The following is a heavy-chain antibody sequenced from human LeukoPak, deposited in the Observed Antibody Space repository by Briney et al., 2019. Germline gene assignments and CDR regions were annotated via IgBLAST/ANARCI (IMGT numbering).Heavy chain of an antibody. CDR2: ISSSSSTI. V-gene: IGHV3-48*04. D-gene: IGHD6-13*01. CDR1: GFTFSSYS. Sequence: GGSLRLSCAASGFTFSSYSINWVRQAPGKGLEWVSYISSSSSTIYYADSVKGRFTISRDNAKNSLYLQMNSLRAEDTAVYYCARGIAAAGHYYYMDVWGKGTTVTVSS. CDR3: ARGIAAAGHYYYMDV. J-gene: IGHJ6*03.